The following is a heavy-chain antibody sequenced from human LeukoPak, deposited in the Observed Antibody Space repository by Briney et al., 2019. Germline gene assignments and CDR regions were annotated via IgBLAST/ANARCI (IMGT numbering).Heavy chain of an antibody. D-gene: IGHD5-18*01. CDR2: IKQDGSEK. CDR3: ATSPVYSYGHPYYFDY. J-gene: IGHJ4*02. CDR1: GFTFSSYW. Sequence: GGSLRLSCAASGFTFSSYWMSWVRQAPGKGLEWVANIKQDGSEKYYVDSVKGRFTISRDNAKNSLYLQMNSLRAADTAVYYCATSPVYSYGHPYYFDYWGQGTLVTVSS. V-gene: IGHV3-7*01.